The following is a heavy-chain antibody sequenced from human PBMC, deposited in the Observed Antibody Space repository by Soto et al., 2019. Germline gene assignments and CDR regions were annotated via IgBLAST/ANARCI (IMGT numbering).Heavy chain of an antibody. J-gene: IGHJ4*02. CDR1: GFTFSSYW. CDR2: IKQDGSEK. V-gene: IGHV3-7*01. D-gene: IGHD6-19*01. Sequence: GGSLRLSCAASGFTFSSYWMSWVRQAPGKGLEWVANIKQDGSEKYYVDSVKGRFTISRDNAKNSLYLQMNSLRAEDTAVYYCARVSYRAAVAGPYNYWGQGTLVTVSS. CDR3: ARVSYRAAVAGPYNY.